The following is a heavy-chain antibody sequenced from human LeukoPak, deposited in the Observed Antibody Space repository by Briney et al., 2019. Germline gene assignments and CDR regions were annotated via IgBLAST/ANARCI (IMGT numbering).Heavy chain of an antibody. V-gene: IGHV3-30*18. CDR3: AKDRHYQSNVLDY. D-gene: IGHD3-22*01. CDR2: ISYDGSNE. Sequence: PGGSLRLSCAASGFTFSSYSMNWVRQAPGKGLEWVALISYDGSNEYCADSVKGRFTISRDNSKNTVYLQMNSLTTEDTAVYYCAKDRHYQSNVLDYWGQGTLVTVSS. CDR1: GFTFSSYS. J-gene: IGHJ4*02.